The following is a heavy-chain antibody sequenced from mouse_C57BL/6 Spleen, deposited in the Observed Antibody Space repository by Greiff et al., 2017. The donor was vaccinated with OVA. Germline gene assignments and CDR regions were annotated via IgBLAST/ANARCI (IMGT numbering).Heavy chain of an antibody. Sequence: DVKVEESGGGLVKPGGSLKLSCAASGFTFSSYTMSWVRQTPEKRLEWVATISGGGGNTYYPDSVKGRFTISRDNAKNTLYLQMSSLRSEDTALYYCARHGDAWFAYWGQGTLVTVSA. CDR2: ISGGGGNT. CDR3: ARHGDAWFAY. V-gene: IGHV5-9*01. CDR1: GFTFSSYT. D-gene: IGHD3-3*01. J-gene: IGHJ3*01.